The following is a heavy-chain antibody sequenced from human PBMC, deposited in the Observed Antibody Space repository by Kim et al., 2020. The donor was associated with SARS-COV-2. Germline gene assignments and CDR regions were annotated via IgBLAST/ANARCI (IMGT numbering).Heavy chain of an antibody. CDR2: T. Sequence: TNYAQKLQGRVTMTTDTSTSTAYMELRSLRSDDTAVYYCAAGSPLSEFDPWGQGTLVTVSS. J-gene: IGHJ5*02. V-gene: IGHV1-18*01. CDR3: AAGSPLSEFDP.